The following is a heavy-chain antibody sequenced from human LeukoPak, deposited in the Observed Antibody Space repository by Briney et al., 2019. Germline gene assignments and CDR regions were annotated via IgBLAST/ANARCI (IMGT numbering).Heavy chain of an antibody. CDR1: GFTFSSYS. J-gene: IGHJ6*03. CDR3: ARDSYYEYYYDYMDV. D-gene: IGHD3-22*01. V-gene: IGHV3-21*01. CDR2: ISSSSSYI. Sequence: PGGSLRLSCQASGFTFSSYSMNWVRQAPGKGLEWVSSISSSSSYIYYADSVKGRFTISRDNTKNSMYLQMNRLRAEDTAVYDCARDSYYEYYYDYMDVWGKGTTVTVSS.